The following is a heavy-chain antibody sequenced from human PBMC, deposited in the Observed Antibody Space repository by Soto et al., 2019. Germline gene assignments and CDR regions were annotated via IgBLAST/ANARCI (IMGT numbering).Heavy chain of an antibody. CDR3: ARDLRLELRGPHDY. J-gene: IGHJ4*02. V-gene: IGHV1-69*13. D-gene: IGHD1-7*01. Sequence: SVKVSCRASGGAFSSYAISWVRQAPGQGLEWMGGIIPIFGTANYAQKFQGRVTITADESTSTAYMELSSLRSEEKAVYYCARDLRLELRGPHDYWGQGTLVTVSS. CDR2: IIPIFGTA. CDR1: GGAFSSYA.